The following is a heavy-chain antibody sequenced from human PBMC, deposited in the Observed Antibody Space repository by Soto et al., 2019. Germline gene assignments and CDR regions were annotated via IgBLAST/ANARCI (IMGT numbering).Heavy chain of an antibody. D-gene: IGHD3-16*01. CDR1: GGTFSSYA. V-gene: IGHV1-69*01. J-gene: IGHJ6*02. CDR2: IIPIFGTA. CDR3: ARDRGRWLQYSQVSSYYYYGMDV. Sequence: QVQLVQSGAEVKKPGSSVKVSCKASGGTFSSYAISWVRQAPGQGLEWMGGIIPIFGTANYAQKFQGRVTITADESTSTAYMELSSLRSEDTAVYYCARDRGRWLQYSQVSSYYYYGMDVWGQGTTVTVSS.